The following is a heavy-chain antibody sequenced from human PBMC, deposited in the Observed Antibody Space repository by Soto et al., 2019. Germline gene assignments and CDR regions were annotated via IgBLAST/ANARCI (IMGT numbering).Heavy chain of an antibody. D-gene: IGHD3-22*01. V-gene: IGHV1-69*13. CDR1: GGTFSSYA. CDR3: AREAYYDSSGYYYKPSYGMDV. CDR2: IIPIFGTA. J-gene: IGHJ6*02. Sequence: SAKVSCKASGGTFSSYAISWVRQAPGQGLEWMGGIIPIFGTANYAQKFQGRVTITADESTSTAYMELSSLRSEDTAVYYCAREAYYDSSGYYYKPSYGMDVWGQGTTVTVSS.